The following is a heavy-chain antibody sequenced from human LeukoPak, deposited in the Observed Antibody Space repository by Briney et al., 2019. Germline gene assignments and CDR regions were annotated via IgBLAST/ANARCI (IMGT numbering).Heavy chain of an antibody. Sequence: GGSLRLTCAASGFTFSSYAMSWVRQAPGKGLEWVSAISGSGGSTYYADSVKGRFTISRDNSKNTLYLQMNSLRAEDTAVYYCAKDPPPGYSSSWYDDYWGQGTLVTVSS. CDR1: GFTFSSYA. CDR3: AKDPPPGYSSSWYDDY. J-gene: IGHJ4*02. V-gene: IGHV3-23*01. CDR2: ISGSGGST. D-gene: IGHD6-13*01.